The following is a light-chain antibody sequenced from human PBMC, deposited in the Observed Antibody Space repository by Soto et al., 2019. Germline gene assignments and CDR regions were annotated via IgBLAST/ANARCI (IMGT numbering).Light chain of an antibody. CDR1: QSISSW. CDR3: QQYNSYSWT. J-gene: IGKJ1*01. Sequence: DIQMTQSPSTLSASVGDTVTITCRASQSISSWLAWYQQKPGKAPKLMIYDASSLESGVPSRFSGSGSGTEFTLTISSLQPDDVATYYCQQYNSYSWTLGQGTKVDIK. V-gene: IGKV1-5*01. CDR2: DAS.